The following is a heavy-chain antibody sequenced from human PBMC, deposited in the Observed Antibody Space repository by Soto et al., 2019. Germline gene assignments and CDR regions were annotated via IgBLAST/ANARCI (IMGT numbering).Heavy chain of an antibody. CDR1: GFTFSSYS. D-gene: IGHD3-10*01. CDR2: ISSSSSYI. V-gene: IGHV3-21*01. Sequence: EVQLVESGGGLVKPGGSLRLSCAASGFTFSSYSMNWVRQAPGKGLEWVSSISSSSSYIYYADSVKGRFTISRDNAKNSLYLQMNSLRAEDTAVYYCARSGPWDYYGSGIYYGMDVWGQGTTVTVSS. CDR3: ARSGPWDYYGSGIYYGMDV. J-gene: IGHJ6*02.